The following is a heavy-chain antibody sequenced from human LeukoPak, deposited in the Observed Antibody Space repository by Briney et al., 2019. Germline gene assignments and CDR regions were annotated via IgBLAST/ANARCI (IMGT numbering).Heavy chain of an antibody. CDR2: MNPNSGNT. D-gene: IGHD1-7*01. V-gene: IGHV1-8*03. Sequence: AASVKVSCKASGGTFSSYAISWVRQAPGQGLEWMGWMNPNSGNTGYAQKFQGRVTITRNTSISTAYMELSSLRSEDTAVYYCARGLGDPITGTTGWFDPWGQGTLVTVSS. CDR1: GGTFSSYA. CDR3: ARGLGDPITGTTGWFDP. J-gene: IGHJ5*02.